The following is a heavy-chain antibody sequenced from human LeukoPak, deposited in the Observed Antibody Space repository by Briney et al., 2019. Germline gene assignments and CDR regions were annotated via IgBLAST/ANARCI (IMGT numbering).Heavy chain of an antibody. V-gene: IGHV3-9*01. Sequence: GGSLRLSCAASGFTFDDYAVHWVRQAPGKGLEWVSGISWNSGSIGYADSVKGRFTISRDNAKNSLYLQMNSLRAEDTALYYCAKDSVVSGYYSNWGQGTLVTVSS. J-gene: IGHJ4*02. CDR2: ISWNSGSI. CDR1: GFTFDDYA. D-gene: IGHD3-22*01. CDR3: AKDSVVSGYYSN.